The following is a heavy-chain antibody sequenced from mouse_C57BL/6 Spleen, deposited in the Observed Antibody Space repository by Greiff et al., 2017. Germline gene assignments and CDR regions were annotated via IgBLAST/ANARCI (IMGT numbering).Heavy chain of an antibody. Sequence: EVQLQQSGAELVKPGASVKLSCTASGFNIKDYYMHWVKQRTEQGLEWIGRIDPEDGETKYAPKFQGKATITADTSSNTANLQLSSLASEDPAVYYCAREDYGSSRGDFDVWGTGTTVTVSS. D-gene: IGHD1-1*01. CDR1: GFNIKDYY. CDR2: IDPEDGET. V-gene: IGHV14-2*01. CDR3: AREDYGSSRGDFDV. J-gene: IGHJ1*03.